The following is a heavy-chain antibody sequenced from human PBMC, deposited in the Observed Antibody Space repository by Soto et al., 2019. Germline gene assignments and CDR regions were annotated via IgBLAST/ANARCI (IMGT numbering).Heavy chain of an antibody. J-gene: IGHJ4*02. CDR1: GFTFINCA. Sequence: EVQLWESGGGLVQPGGSLRLSCEASGFTFINCAMSWVRQAPGKGLEWVSGISGTGRSTFYADSVKGRFTISRDNSKNTVYLQMNSLRAEDTAVYYCAKGNTSGWYFFDYWDQGTLVTVSS. V-gene: IGHV3-23*01. CDR2: ISGTGRST. CDR3: AKGNTSGWYFFDY. D-gene: IGHD6-19*01.